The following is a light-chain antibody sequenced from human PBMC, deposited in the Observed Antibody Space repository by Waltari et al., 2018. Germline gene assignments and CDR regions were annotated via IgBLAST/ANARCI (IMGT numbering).Light chain of an antibody. V-gene: IGKV3-20*01. Sequence: EIVLTQSPGTLSLSPGERATLSCRTSQSVGRTLAWYQQKPGQAPRLLIYGASIRATGIPDRFSGSGSGTDFSLTISSLEPEDFAVYYCQHYVRLPVTFGQGTKVEIK. CDR3: QHYVRLPVT. CDR2: GAS. CDR1: QSVGRT. J-gene: IGKJ1*01.